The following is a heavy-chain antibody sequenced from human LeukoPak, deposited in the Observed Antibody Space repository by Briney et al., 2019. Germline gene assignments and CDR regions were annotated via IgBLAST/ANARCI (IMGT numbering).Heavy chain of an antibody. V-gene: IGHV3-7*03. CDR2: IKQDGSDK. CDR1: GFTFSNYR. J-gene: IGHJ4*02. Sequence: PGGSLRLSCAASGFTFSNYRMSWVRQAPGKGLEWVGNIKQDGSDKYYIDSVKGRFTISRDNAKNSLYLQMNSLRAEDTAVYYCARKTVVGSYFDYWGQGTPVTVSS. CDR3: ARKTVVGSYFDY. D-gene: IGHD4-23*01.